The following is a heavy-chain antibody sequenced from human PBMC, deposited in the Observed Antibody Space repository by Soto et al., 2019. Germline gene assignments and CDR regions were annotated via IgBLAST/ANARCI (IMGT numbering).Heavy chain of an antibody. V-gene: IGHV1-18*01. D-gene: IGHD3-3*01. J-gene: IGHJ4*02. CDR3: ARPRAGDFWSGYPGDY. CDR1: GYTFTSYG. Sequence: QVQLVQSGAEVKKPGASVKVSCKASGYTFTSYGISWVRQAPGQGLEWMGWISAYNGNTNYAQKLQGRVTMTTDTSTSTADMELRSLRSDDTAVYYCARPRAGDFWSGYPGDYWGQGTLVTVSS. CDR2: ISAYNGNT.